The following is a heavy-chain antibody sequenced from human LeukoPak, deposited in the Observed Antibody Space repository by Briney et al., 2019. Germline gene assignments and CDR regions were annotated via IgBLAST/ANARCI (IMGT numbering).Heavy chain of an antibody. D-gene: IGHD3-16*02. J-gene: IGHJ4*02. CDR2: IIPIFGTA. CDR1: GGTFSSYA. Sequence: ASVKVSCKASGGTFSSYAISWVRQAPGQGLEWMGGIIPIFGTANYAQKFQGRVTITADKSTSTAYMELSSLRSEDTAVYYCQSMITFGGVIVSDYWGQGTLVTVSS. V-gene: IGHV1-69*06. CDR3: QSMITFGGVIVSDY.